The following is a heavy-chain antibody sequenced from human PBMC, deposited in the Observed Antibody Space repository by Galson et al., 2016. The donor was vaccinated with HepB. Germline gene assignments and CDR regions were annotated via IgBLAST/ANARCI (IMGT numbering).Heavy chain of an antibody. D-gene: IGHD3-10*02. J-gene: IGHJ5*02. V-gene: IGHV4-34*08. CDR2: INHSGST. CDR1: GFTVGNNF. CDR3: AGSETESIRVVRGP. Sequence: LRLSCAVSGFTVGNNFMTWVRQSPGKRLEWIGEINHSGSTKYNPSLQSRVTISLDTSKQQFSLQLKSVTAADTSVYYCAGSETESIRVVRGPWGQGTLVTVSS.